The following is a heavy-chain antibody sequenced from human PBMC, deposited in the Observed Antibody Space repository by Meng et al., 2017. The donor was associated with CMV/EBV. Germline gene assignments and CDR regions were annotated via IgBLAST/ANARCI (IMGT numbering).Heavy chain of an antibody. Sequence: SETLSLTCAVSGGSISSSNWWSWVRQPPGKGLEWIGEIYHSGSTNYNPSLKSRVTISVDTSKNQFSLKLSSVTAADTAVYYCARHREGLDYYYGMDVWGQGTTVTVSS. J-gene: IGHJ6*02. CDR3: ARHREGLDYYYGMDV. CDR1: GGSISSSNW. V-gene: IGHV4-4*02. D-gene: IGHD1-26*01. CDR2: IYHSGST.